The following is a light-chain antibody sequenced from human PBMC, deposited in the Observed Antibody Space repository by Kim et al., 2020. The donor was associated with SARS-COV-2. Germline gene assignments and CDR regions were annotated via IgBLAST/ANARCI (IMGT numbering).Light chain of an antibody. CDR2: LNSDGSH. J-gene: IGLJ2*01. V-gene: IGLV4-69*01. Sequence: SVKLTCPLSSGHSSYAIAWHQQQPEKGPRYLMKLNSDGSHNKGDGIPDRFSGSSSGAERYLTISSLQSEDEADYYCQTWGTGIHVVFGGGTQLTVL. CDR3: QTWGTGIHVV. CDR1: SGHSSYA.